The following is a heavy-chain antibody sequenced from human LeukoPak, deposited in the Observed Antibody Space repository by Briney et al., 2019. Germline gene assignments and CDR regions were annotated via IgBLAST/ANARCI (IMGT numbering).Heavy chain of an antibody. CDR3: AGGILPNWFDP. CDR2: IYSGGST. Sequence: QPGGSLRLSCAAPGFTVSSNYMSWVRPAPGKGLEWVSVIYSGGSTYYADSVKGRFTISRDNSKNTLYLQVNSLRAEDTAVYYCAGGILPNWFDPWGQGTLVTVSS. J-gene: IGHJ5*02. CDR1: GFTVSSNY. V-gene: IGHV3-53*01. D-gene: IGHD3-9*01.